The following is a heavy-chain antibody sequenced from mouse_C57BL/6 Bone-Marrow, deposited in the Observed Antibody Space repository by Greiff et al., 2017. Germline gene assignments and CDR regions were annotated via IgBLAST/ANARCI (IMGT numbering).Heavy chain of an antibody. V-gene: IGHV1-37*01. CDR3: ARWGIWLGPSTVVAPYFDY. Sequence: VHVKQSGPELVKPGASVKISCKASGYSFTGYFMNWVKQSHGKSLEWIGRINPYNGDTFYNQKFKGKATLTVDKSSSTAHMGLLSLTSEDFAVYYCARWGIWLGPSTVVAPYFDYWGQGTTLTVSS. CDR1: GYSFTGYF. J-gene: IGHJ2*01. CDR2: INPYNGDT. D-gene: IGHD1-1*01.